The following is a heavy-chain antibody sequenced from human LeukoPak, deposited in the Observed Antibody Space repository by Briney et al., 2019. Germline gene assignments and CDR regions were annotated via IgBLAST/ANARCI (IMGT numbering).Heavy chain of an antibody. V-gene: IGHV4-4*02. Sequence: SETLSLTCTVSSGSIFSSNWWSCVRQPPGKGLEWIGQIFHSGSTSYSPSLKSRVTISVDTSRNQFSLKLSSVTAADTAVYYCARDNGYYDSSGYYSHWGQGTLVTVSS. J-gene: IGHJ4*02. CDR1: SGSIFSSNW. D-gene: IGHD3-22*01. CDR3: ARDNGYYDSSGYYSH. CDR2: IFHSGST.